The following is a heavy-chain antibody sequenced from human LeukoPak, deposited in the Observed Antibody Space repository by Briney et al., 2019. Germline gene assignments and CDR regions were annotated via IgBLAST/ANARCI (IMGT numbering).Heavy chain of an antibody. CDR3: ARAIGYCTSTSCYHYYHMDV. V-gene: IGHV3-48*01. CDR1: GFTFSSYS. J-gene: IGHJ6*03. Sequence: PGGSLRLSCAASGFTFSSYSMNWVRQSPGRGLEWVSYLSTSGKTTYYSDSVKGRFTISRDNDKNSLYLQMNSLSAEDSAVYFCARAIGYCTSTSCYHYYHMDVWGKGTTVTVSS. CDR2: LSTSGKTT. D-gene: IGHD2-2*03.